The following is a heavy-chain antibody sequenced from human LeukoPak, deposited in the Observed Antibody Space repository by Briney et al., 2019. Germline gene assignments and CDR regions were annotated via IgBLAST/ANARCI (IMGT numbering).Heavy chain of an antibody. D-gene: IGHD2-2*01. Sequence: AASVKVSCKASGYTFTGYYMHWVRQAPGQGLEWMGWINPNSGGTNYAQKFQGRVTMTRDASISTAYMELSRLRSDDTAVYYCARVYCSSTSCSYYFDYWGQGTLVTVSS. J-gene: IGHJ4*02. CDR3: ARVYCSSTSCSYYFDY. CDR2: INPNSGGT. V-gene: IGHV1-2*02. CDR1: GYTFTGYY.